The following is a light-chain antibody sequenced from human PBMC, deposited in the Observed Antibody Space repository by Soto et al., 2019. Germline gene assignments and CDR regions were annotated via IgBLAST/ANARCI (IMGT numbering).Light chain of an antibody. CDR1: QSVGSN. V-gene: IGKV3-15*01. J-gene: IGKJ2*01. Sequence: EIVMTQSPATLSVSPGERATLSCRAAQSVGSNLAWYQQKPGQAPRLLIYGASTRGTGIPVRFSGSRSGTEFTLTISSLQSEDFVGYYCQQYNDWPYTFGQGTKLEIK. CDR3: QQYNDWPYT. CDR2: GAS.